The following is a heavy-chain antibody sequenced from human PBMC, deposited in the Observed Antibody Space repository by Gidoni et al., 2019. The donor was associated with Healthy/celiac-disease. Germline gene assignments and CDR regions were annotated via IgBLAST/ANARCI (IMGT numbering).Heavy chain of an antibody. CDR2: IYTSGST. Sequence: QVQLQESGPGLVKPSQTLSLPFTVPSGSISIGSYYWSWIRQPAGKGLEWIGRIYTSGSTNYNPSLKSRVTISVDTSKNQFSLKLSSVTAADTAVYYCAREFVWSGPDAFDIWGQGTMVTVSS. V-gene: IGHV4-61*02. J-gene: IGHJ3*02. CDR3: AREFVWSGPDAFDI. CDR1: SGSISIGSYY. D-gene: IGHD3-3*01.